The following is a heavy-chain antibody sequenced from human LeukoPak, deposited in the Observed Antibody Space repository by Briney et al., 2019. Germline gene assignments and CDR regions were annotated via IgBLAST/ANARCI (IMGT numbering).Heavy chain of an antibody. Sequence: ASVKVSCKASGYTFTSSYMHWVRQAPGQGLEWMGLINLSGGSTSYAHKFHGRVTIPRDRSTSTVYMEVSSLRSEDTAVYYCATGGTDDYWGQGTLVTVSS. V-gene: IGHV1-46*03. CDR3: ATGGTDDY. CDR1: GYTFTSSY. D-gene: IGHD1-26*01. J-gene: IGHJ4*02. CDR2: INLSGGST.